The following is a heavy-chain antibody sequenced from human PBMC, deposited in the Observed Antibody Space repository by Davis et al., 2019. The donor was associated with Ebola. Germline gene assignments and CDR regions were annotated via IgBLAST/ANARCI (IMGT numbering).Heavy chain of an antibody. V-gene: IGHV3-21*01. CDR3: ARGSYGVYYYYYGMDV. CDR1: GFTFSTYS. D-gene: IGHD5-18*01. CDR2: ISSDSDYI. J-gene: IGHJ6*04. Sequence: GESLKISCAASGFTFSTYSMSWVRQAPGKGLEWVSSISSDSDYIYYADSAKGRFTISRDNAKNSLYLQMNSLRAEDTAVYYCARGSYGVYYYYYGMDVWGKGTTVTVSS.